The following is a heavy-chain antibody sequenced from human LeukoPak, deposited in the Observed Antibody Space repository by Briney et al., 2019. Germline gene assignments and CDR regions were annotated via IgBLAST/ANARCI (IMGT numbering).Heavy chain of an antibody. Sequence: TGGSLRLSCAASGFTFDDYAMHWVRQAPGKGLEWVSGISWNSGSIGYADSVKGRFTISRDNAKNSLYLQMNSLRAEDTALYYCAKGRIAARLVYFDYWGQGTLVTVSS. CDR2: ISWNSGSI. V-gene: IGHV3-9*01. CDR1: GFTFDDYA. D-gene: IGHD6-6*01. J-gene: IGHJ4*02. CDR3: AKGRIAARLVYFDY.